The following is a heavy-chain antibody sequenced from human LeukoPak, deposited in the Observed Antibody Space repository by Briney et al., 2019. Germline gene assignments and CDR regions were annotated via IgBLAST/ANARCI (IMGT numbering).Heavy chain of an antibody. Sequence: GGSLRLSCAASGFTFSNYWMHWVRQAPGKGLVWVSRINSDGSNTNYADSVKGRFTISRDNAKNTVYLQMHSLRAEDTALYYCAKDNAWNYGSYFDYWGQGTLVTVSS. CDR3: AKDNAWNYGSYFDY. CDR1: GFTFSNYW. V-gene: IGHV3-74*01. CDR2: INSDGSNT. J-gene: IGHJ4*02. D-gene: IGHD1-7*01.